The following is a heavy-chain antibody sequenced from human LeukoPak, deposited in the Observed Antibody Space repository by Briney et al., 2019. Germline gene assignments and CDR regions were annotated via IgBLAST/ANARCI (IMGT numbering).Heavy chain of an antibody. V-gene: IGHV3-66*01. CDR3: AKDRLVAGPYYYYMDV. Sequence: GGSLRLSCAASGFTVSSNYMSWVRQAPGKGLEWVSVIYSGGSTYYADSVKGRFTISRDNSKNTLYLQMNSLRAEDTAVYYCAKDRLVAGPYYYYMDVWGKGTTVTISS. D-gene: IGHD6-19*01. J-gene: IGHJ6*03. CDR2: IYSGGST. CDR1: GFTVSSNY.